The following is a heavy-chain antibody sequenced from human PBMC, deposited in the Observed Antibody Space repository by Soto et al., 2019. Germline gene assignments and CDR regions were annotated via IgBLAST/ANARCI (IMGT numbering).Heavy chain of an antibody. J-gene: IGHJ3*02. CDR1: GFTFSSYG. V-gene: IGHV3-33*08. D-gene: IGHD3-3*01. Sequence: PGGSLRLSCAASGFTFSSYGMHWVRQAPGKGLEWVALIWYGGSNKYYADSVKGRFTISRDNSKNTLYLQVNRLRAEDTAVYYCARSGVGLLYDASDIWGQGTMVTVSS. CDR2: IWYGGSNK. CDR3: ARSGVGLLYDASDI.